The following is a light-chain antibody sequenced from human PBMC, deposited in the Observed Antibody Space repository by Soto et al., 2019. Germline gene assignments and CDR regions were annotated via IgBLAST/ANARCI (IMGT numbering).Light chain of an antibody. CDR3: QQRTNGLT. Sequence: EIVLTQSPATVSLSPGDSATLSCRASQSISTYLAWYQQKPGQAPRLLIYDASYRAAGIQARFSGSGSGTEFTLTIRSLEPEDFAVYYCQQRTNGLTCGGGTKVDIK. V-gene: IGKV3-11*01. J-gene: IGKJ4*01. CDR2: DAS. CDR1: QSISTY.